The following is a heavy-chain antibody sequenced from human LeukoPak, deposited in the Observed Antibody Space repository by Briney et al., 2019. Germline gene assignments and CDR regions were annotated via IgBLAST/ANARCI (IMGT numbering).Heavy chain of an antibody. D-gene: IGHD3-10*01. Sequence: PGGSLRLSCAASGFTFRSYGMNWVRQAPGKGLEWVSAISGSGGSTYYADSVKGRFTISRDNSKNTLYLQMNSLRAEDTAVYYCAKAPVMGITMVRGVMAGPGLIDYWGQGTLVTVSS. V-gene: IGHV3-23*01. CDR1: GFTFRSYG. CDR3: AKAPVMGITMVRGVMAGPGLIDY. J-gene: IGHJ4*02. CDR2: ISGSGGST.